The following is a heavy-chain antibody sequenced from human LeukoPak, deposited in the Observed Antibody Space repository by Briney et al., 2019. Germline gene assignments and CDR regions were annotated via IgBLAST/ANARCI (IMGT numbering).Heavy chain of an antibody. CDR3: VREGKNMDV. CDR1: GFTVSSDY. Sequence: GGSLRLSCAASGFTVSSDYMSWVRQAPGKGLEWVSVIYSGGSAYYADSVKGRFTISRDNSKNTLYLQMNSLRDEDTAVYYCVREGKNMDVWGKGATVTISS. J-gene: IGHJ6*03. CDR2: IYSGGSA. V-gene: IGHV3-53*01.